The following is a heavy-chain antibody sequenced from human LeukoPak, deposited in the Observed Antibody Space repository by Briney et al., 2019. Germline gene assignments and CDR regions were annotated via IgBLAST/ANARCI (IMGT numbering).Heavy chain of an antibody. CDR3: ARDRRRFWSGYSTDYYYYYMDV. CDR2: ISSSSSYI. V-gene: IGHV3-21*01. CDR1: GFTFSSYS. J-gene: IGHJ6*03. D-gene: IGHD3-3*01. Sequence: GGSLRLSCAASGFTFSSYSMNWVRQAPGKGLEWVSSISSSSSYIYYADSVKGRFTISRDNAKNSLYLQLNSLRAEDTAVYYCARDRRRFWSGYSTDYYYYYMDVWGKGTTVTVSS.